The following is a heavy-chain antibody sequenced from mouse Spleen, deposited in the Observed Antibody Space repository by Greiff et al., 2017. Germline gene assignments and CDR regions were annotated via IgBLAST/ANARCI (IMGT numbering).Heavy chain of an antibody. V-gene: IGHV1-26*01. D-gene: IGHD2-4*01. CDR1: GYTFTDYY. J-gene: IGHJ3*01. CDR2: INPNNGGT. CDR3: VLPPYYDYGGGFAY. Sequence: EVKLQQSGPELVKPGASVKISCKASGYTFTDYYMNWVKQSHGKSLEWIGDINPNNGGTSYNQKFKGKATLTVDKSSSTAYMELRSLTSEDSAVYYCVLPPYYDYGGGFAYWGQGTLVTVSA.